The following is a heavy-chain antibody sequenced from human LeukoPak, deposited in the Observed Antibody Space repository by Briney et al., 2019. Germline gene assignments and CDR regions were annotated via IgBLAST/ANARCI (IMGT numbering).Heavy chain of an antibody. D-gene: IGHD3-9*01. V-gene: IGHV3-11*06. CDR1: GFTFSDYY. CDR2: ISSSSDYT. CDR3: ARHFTTGSIDH. J-gene: IGHJ4*02. Sequence: GGSLRLSCAASGFTFSDYYMSWIRQAPGKGLEWVSYISSSSDYTKYADSVRGRFTISRDNAKNALYLQMNSLRVEDTAVYYCARHFTTGSIDHWGQGNLVTVSS.